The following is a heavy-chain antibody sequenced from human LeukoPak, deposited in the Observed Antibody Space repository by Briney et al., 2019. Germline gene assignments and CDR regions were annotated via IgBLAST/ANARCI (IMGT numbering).Heavy chain of an antibody. CDR1: GGSFSGYY. CDR2: INHSGST. J-gene: IGHJ3*02. V-gene: IGHV4-34*01. Sequence: PSETLSLTCAVYGGSFSGYYWSWIRQPPGKGLEWIGEINHSGSTNYNPSLKSRVTISVDTSKNQFSLKLSSVTAADTAVYYCARGRGNRLRKDDAFDIWGQGTMVTVSS. D-gene: IGHD1-14*01. CDR3: ARGRGNRLRKDDAFDI.